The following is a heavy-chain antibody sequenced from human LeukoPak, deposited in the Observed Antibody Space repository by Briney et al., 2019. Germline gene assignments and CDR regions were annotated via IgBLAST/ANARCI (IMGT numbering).Heavy chain of an antibody. J-gene: IGHJ3*02. CDR1: GYTFTSYY. CDR3: AREGRITIFGVVNPHDAFDI. V-gene: IGHV1-46*01. Sequence: ASVKVSCKASGYTFTSYYMHWVRQAPGQGLEWMGIINPSGGSTSYAQKFQGRVTMTRDMSTSTVYMELSSLRSEDTAVYYCAREGRITIFGVVNPHDAFDIWGQGTMVTVSS. CDR2: INPSGGST. D-gene: IGHD3-3*01.